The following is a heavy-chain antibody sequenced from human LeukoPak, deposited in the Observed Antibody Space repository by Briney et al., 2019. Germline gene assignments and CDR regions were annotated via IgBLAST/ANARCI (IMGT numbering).Heavy chain of an antibody. CDR3: ARGSLRAAGTSAFDY. CDR1: GYTFTSYG. V-gene: IGHV1-18*01. J-gene: IGHJ4*02. Sequence: ASVKVSCKASGYTFTSYGISWVRPAPGQELEWMGWISAYNGNTNYAQKLQGRVTMTTDTSTSTAYMELRSLRSDDTAVYYCARGSLRAAGTSAFDYWGQGTLVTVSS. CDR2: ISAYNGNT. D-gene: IGHD6-19*01.